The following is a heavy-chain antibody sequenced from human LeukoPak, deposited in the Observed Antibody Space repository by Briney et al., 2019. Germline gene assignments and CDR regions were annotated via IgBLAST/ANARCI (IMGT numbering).Heavy chain of an antibody. J-gene: IGHJ4*02. Sequence: SETLSLTCTVSGGSISSYYWSWIRQPPGKGLEWIGYIYYSGSTNYNPSLKSRVTISVDTSKNQFSLKLSSVTAADTAVYYCAKDTRTWLRFWDSWGQGTLVTVSS. CDR1: GGSISSYY. V-gene: IGHV4-59*01. CDR3: AKDTRTWLRFWDS. CDR2: IYYSGST. D-gene: IGHD5-12*01.